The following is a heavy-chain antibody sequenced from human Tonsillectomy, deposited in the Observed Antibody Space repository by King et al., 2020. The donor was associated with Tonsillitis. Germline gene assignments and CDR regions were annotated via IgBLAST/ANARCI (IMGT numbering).Heavy chain of an antibody. CDR2: IDPSDSHT. D-gene: IGHD6-13*01. CDR1: GYSFTSYW. V-gene: IGHV5-10-1*03. CDR3: ARSEQELSTYYYYYYMDV. J-gene: IGHJ6*03. Sequence: QLVQSGAEVKKPGESLRIYCKGSGYSFTSYWINWVRQMPGKGLEWMGRIDPSDSHTNYSPSFQGHVSISADKSISTAYLQWSSLEAPDTAIYYCARSEQELSTYYYYYYMDVWGKGTTVTVSS.